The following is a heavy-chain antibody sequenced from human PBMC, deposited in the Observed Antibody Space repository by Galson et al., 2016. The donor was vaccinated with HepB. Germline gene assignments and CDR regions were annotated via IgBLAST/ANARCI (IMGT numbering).Heavy chain of an antibody. J-gene: IGHJ4*02. V-gene: IGHV3-48*01. Sequence: SLRLSCAASGFTFSSYSMNWVRQAPGKGLEWVSYISDSSSTIDYADFVKGRFTISRDNAKNSVYLQMNSVRTEDTAVYYCARDSPRHAWSSYFDDWGQGTLVTVSS. CDR3: ARDSPRHAWSSYFDD. CDR1: GFTFSSYS. D-gene: IGHD2-2*01. CDR2: ISDSSSTI.